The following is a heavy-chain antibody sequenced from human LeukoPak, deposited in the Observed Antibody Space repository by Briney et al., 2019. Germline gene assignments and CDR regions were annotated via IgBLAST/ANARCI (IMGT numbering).Heavy chain of an antibody. Sequence: AASVKVSCKASGYTFTSYGISWVRQAPGQGLEWMGWISAYNGNTNYAQKLQGRVTMTTDTSTSTAYMDLRSLKSDDTAVYYCARDLYSRRMHYYGSGSYFAYWGQGTLVTVSS. CDR3: ARDLYSRRMHYYGSGSYFAY. CDR2: ISAYNGNT. J-gene: IGHJ4*02. CDR1: GYTFTSYG. V-gene: IGHV1-18*01. D-gene: IGHD3-10*01.